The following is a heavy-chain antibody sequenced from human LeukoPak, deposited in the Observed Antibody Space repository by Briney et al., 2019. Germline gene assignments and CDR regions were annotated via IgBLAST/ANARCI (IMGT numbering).Heavy chain of an antibody. V-gene: IGHV1-46*01. CDR2: INPSGGST. D-gene: IGHD6-6*01. CDR3: AREGYSSSSLDY. Sequence: GESLKISCKGSGYSFTSYWIGWVRQMPGKGLEWMGIINPSGGSTSYAQKFQGRVTMTRDTSTSTVYMELSSLRSEDTAVYYCAREGYSSSSLDYWGQGTLVTVSS. CDR1: GYSFTSYW. J-gene: IGHJ4*02.